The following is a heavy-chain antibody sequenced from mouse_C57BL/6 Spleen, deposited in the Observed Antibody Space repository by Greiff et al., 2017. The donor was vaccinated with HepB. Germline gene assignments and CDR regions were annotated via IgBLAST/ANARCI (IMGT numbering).Heavy chain of an antibody. CDR2: INPNNGGT. Sequence: EVKLMESGPELVKPGASVKMSCKASGYTFTDYNMHWVKQSHGKSLEWIGYINPNNGGTSYNQKFKGKATLTVNKSSSTAYMELRSLTSEDSAVYYCARGNWDEDYWGQGTTLTVSS. D-gene: IGHD4-1*01. CDR3: ARGNWDEDY. V-gene: IGHV1-22*01. J-gene: IGHJ2*01. CDR1: GYTFTDYN.